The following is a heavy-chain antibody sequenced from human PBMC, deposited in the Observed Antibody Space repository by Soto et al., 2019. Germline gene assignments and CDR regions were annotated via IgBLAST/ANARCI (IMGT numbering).Heavy chain of an antibody. CDR1: GYTFTGYY. J-gene: IGHJ6*02. CDR3: ARGALTGTVYYYSYGMDV. V-gene: IGHV1-2*04. CDR2: INPNSGGT. Sequence: GASVKVSCKASGYTFTGYYMHWVRQAPEQGLEWMGWINPNSGGTNYAQKFQGWVTMTRDTSISTAYMELSRLRSDDTAVYYCARGALTGTVYYYSYGMDVWGQGTTVTVSS. D-gene: IGHD1-20*01.